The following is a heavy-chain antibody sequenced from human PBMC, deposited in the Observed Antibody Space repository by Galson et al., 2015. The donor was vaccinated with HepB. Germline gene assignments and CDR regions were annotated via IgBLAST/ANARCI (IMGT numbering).Heavy chain of an antibody. CDR2: IGGNGGNR. Sequence: SLRLSCAASGFSFINSGMSWVRQAPGAGLEWVSVIGGNGGNRPYADSVKGRFNISRDNSKDTLCLQMNSLRAEDAAVYYCVANQYAPGSYFFFHFWGQGTLVTVSS. CDR1: GFSFINSG. CDR3: VANQYAPGSYFFFHF. J-gene: IGHJ4*02. V-gene: IGHV3-23*01. D-gene: IGHD3-10*01.